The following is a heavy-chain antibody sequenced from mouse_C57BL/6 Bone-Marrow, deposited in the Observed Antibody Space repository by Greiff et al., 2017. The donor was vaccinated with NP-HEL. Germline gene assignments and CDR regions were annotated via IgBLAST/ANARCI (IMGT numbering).Heavy chain of an antibody. CDR2: IHPNSGST. CDR3: ARNSNYGGYAMDY. Sequence: QVQLQQPGAELVKPGASVKLSCKASGYTFTSYWMHWVKQRPGQGLEWIGMIHPNSGSTNYNEKFKSKATLTVDKSSSTAYMQLSSLTSEDSAVYYCARNSNYGGYAMDYWGQGTSVTVSS. V-gene: IGHV1-64*01. D-gene: IGHD2-5*01. J-gene: IGHJ4*01. CDR1: GYTFTSYW.